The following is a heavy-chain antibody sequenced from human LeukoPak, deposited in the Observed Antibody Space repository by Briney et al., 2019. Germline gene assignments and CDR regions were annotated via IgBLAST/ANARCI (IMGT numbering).Heavy chain of an antibody. V-gene: IGHV4-61*02. CDR1: GGSISSDSYY. Sequence: PSETLSLTCTVSGGSISSDSYYWSWIRQPAGKGLEWIGRIYTSGSTNYNPSPKSRVTISVDTSKNQFSLKLSSVTAADTAVYYCASGYSSGWYLDAFDIWGQGTMVTVSS. CDR3: ASGYSSGWYLDAFDI. D-gene: IGHD6-19*01. CDR2: IYTSGST. J-gene: IGHJ3*02.